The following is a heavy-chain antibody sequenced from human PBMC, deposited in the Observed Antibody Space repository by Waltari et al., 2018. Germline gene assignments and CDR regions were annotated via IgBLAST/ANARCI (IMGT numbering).Heavy chain of an antibody. V-gene: IGHV2-70*01. Sequence: QVTLRESGPALVNPTQTLPLTCTFSGFSLSTSGMRVSWLRQPPGKALEWLALIDWDDDKYYSTSLKTRLTISKDTSKNQVVLTMTNMDPVDTATYYCARIRVRGFLGALYGMDVWGQGTTVTVSS. J-gene: IGHJ6*02. CDR2: IDWDDDK. CDR3: ARIRVRGFLGALYGMDV. D-gene: IGHD3-10*01. CDR1: GFSLSTSGMR.